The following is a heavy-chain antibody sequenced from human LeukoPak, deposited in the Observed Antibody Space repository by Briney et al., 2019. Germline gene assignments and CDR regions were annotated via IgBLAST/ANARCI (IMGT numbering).Heavy chain of an antibody. D-gene: IGHD6-13*01. J-gene: IGHJ4*02. CDR3: ARAGYSSSWYGGEFDY. CDR2: IYHSGST. CDR1: GYSISSGYY. Sequence: PSETLSLTCTVSGYSISSGYYWGWIRPPPGKGLEWIGSIYHSGSTYYNPSLKSRVTISVDTSKNQFSLKLSSVTAADTAVYYCARAGYSSSWYGGEFDYWGQGTLVTVSS. V-gene: IGHV4-38-2*02.